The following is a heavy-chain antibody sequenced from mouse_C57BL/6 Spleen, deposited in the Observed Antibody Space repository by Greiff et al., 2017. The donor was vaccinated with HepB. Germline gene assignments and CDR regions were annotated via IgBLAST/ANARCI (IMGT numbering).Heavy chain of an antibody. CDR3: ARQTSYGNYVY. CDR1: GFTFSSYT. D-gene: IGHD2-10*01. J-gene: IGHJ2*01. Sequence: DVMLVESGGGLVKPGGSLKLSCAASGFTFSSYTMSWVRQTPEKRLEWVATISGGGGNTYYSDSVKGRFTISRDNAKNTLYLQMSSLRSEDTALYYCARQTSYGNYVYWGQGTTLTVSS. CDR2: ISGGGGNT. V-gene: IGHV5-9*01.